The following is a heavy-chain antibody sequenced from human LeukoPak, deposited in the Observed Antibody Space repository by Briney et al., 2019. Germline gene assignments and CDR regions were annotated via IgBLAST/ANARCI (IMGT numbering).Heavy chain of an antibody. Sequence: SVKVSCRASGYTFTSYDINWVRQATGQGLEWMGGIIPIFGTANYAQKFQGRVTITADESTSTAYMELSSLRSEDTAVYYCAMLPYPFWSGAKDYYYYGMDVWGQGTTVTVSS. CDR1: GYTFTSYD. D-gene: IGHD3-3*01. CDR2: IIPIFGTA. J-gene: IGHJ6*02. CDR3: AMLPYPFWSGAKDYYYYGMDV. V-gene: IGHV1-69*13.